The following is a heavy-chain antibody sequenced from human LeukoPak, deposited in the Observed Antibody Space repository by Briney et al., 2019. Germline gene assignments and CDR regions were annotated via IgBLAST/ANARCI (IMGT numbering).Heavy chain of an antibody. J-gene: IGHJ4*02. CDR1: GGSISTYY. V-gene: IGHV4-59*01. CDR3: ARDDSYGYVY. D-gene: IGHD5-18*01. Sequence: PSETLSLTCTVSGGSISTYYWSWIRQPPGKGLEWIGYMYYSGSTIYNPSLKSRVTISIDTSKNQFSLKLSSVTAADTAVYYCARDDSYGYVYWGQGTLVTVSS. CDR2: MYYSGST.